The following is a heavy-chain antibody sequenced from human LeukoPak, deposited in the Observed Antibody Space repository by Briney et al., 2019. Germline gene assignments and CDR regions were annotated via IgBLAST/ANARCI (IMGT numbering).Heavy chain of an antibody. J-gene: IGHJ6*04. V-gene: IGHV3-21*01. Sequence: GGSLRLSCAASGFTFSSYGMHWVRQAPGKGLEWVSSISYSSSYIYYADSVKGRFTISRDNAKNSPYLQMNSLRAEDTAVYYCAELGITMIGGVWGKGTTVTISS. CDR3: AELGITMIGGV. D-gene: IGHD3-10*02. CDR1: GFTFSSYG. CDR2: ISYSSSYI.